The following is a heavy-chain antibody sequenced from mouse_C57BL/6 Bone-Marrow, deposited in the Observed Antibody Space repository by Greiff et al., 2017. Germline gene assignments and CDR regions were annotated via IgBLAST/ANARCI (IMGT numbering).Heavy chain of an antibody. Sequence: QVQLKESGPGLVQPSQSLSITCTVSGFSLTSYGVHWVRQSPGKGLEWLGVIWSGGSTDYNAAFISRRSISKDNSKGKVCIKMNRLQADDTAIYDCARNRCNSGYWGQGTTLTVSS. D-gene: IGHD2-1*01. V-gene: IGHV2-2*01. CDR1: GFSLTSYG. CDR3: ARNRCNSGY. J-gene: IGHJ2*01. CDR2: IWSGGST.